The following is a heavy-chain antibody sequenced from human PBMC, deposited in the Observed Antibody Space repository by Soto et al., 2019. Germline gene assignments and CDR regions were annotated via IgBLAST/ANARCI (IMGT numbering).Heavy chain of an antibody. D-gene: IGHD2-2*01. Sequence: EVQLLESGGALVQPGGSLRLSCAASGFTFSNHAMNWVRQARGKGLEWVSTISDSGSTYYADSVKGRFTISRDNSKNTLYLQMNSLRAEDTAVYCTSTSCLYFFDHWGQGTLVIVSS. CDR3: STSCLYFFDH. CDR1: GFTFSNHA. CDR2: ISDSGST. J-gene: IGHJ4*02. V-gene: IGHV3-23*01.